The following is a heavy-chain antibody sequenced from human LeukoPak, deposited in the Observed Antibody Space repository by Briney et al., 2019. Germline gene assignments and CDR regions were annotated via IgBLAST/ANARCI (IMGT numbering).Heavy chain of an antibody. V-gene: IGHV3-7*01. CDR3: ARSTIFGVVHAFDI. Sequence: GGSLRLSCAASGFTFSSYWMSWVRQAPWKGLEWVANIKQDGSEKYYVDSVKGRFTISRDNAKNSLYLQMNSLRAEDTAVYYCARSTIFGVVHAFDIWGQGTMVTVSS. CDR2: IKQDGSEK. D-gene: IGHD3-3*01. CDR1: GFTFSSYW. J-gene: IGHJ3*02.